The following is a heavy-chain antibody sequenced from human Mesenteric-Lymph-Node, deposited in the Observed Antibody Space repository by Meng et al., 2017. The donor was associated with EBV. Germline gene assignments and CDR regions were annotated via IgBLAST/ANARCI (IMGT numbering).Heavy chain of an antibody. CDR1: GGSISSTKW. V-gene: IGHV4-4*02. Sequence: QGQLQEAGPGLVKPLGNLSLTCAVSGGSISSTKWWGWVRQPPGKGLEWIGEIFHTGSTNYNPSLKSRLTMSVDKSKNQLSLKLTSVTAADTAVYYCATVGDYGDYVGLDNWGQGTLVTVSS. D-gene: IGHD4-17*01. CDR2: IFHTGST. CDR3: ATVGDYGDYVGLDN. J-gene: IGHJ4*02.